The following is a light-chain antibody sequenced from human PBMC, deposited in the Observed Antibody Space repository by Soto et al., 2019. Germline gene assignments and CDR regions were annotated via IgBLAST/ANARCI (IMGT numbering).Light chain of an antibody. CDR3: HQRQSWPRT. J-gene: IGKJ1*01. CDR2: QTS. CDR1: QYINTR. V-gene: IGKV3-11*01. Sequence: EIGFTQSPSTLSSFPGDRVTLYCRASQYINTRLAWYQHIPGQAPRLLIYQTSIRAAGIPARFSASGTGTDFTLTISDVQPEDFAVYYCHQRQSWPRTFGQGTKVDIK.